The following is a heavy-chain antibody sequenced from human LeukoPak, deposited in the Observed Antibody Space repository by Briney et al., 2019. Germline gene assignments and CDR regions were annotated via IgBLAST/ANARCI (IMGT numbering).Heavy chain of an antibody. CDR3: AREVGELDFDY. J-gene: IGHJ4*02. CDR1: GYTFTSYY. CDR2: INPSGGST. Sequence: ASVKVSCKASGYTFTSYYMHWVRQAPGQGLEWMGIINPSGGSTSYAQKFQGRVTMTRDTSTSTVYMELNSLRSEDTAVYYCAREVGELDFDYWGQGTLVTVSS. D-gene: IGHD3-10*01. V-gene: IGHV1-46*01.